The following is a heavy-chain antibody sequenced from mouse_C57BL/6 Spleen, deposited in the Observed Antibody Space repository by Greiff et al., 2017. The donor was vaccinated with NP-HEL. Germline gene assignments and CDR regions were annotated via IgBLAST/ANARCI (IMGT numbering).Heavy chain of an antibody. CDR2: ISDGGSYT. V-gene: IGHV5-4*01. D-gene: IGHD4-1*01. J-gene: IGHJ3*01. CDR1: GFTFSSYA. Sequence: EVKLVESGGGLVKPGGSLKLSCAASGFTFSSYAMSWVRQTPEKRLEWVATISDGGSYTYYPDNVKGRFTISRDNANNNLYLQMSHLNSEDTAMYYCAREGSNSWFAYWGQGTLVTVSA. CDR3: AREGSNSWFAY.